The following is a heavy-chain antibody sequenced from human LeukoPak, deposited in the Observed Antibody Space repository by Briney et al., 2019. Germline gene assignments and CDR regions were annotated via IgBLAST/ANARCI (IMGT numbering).Heavy chain of an antibody. D-gene: IGHD1-1*01. V-gene: IGHV1-18*01. J-gene: IGHJ4*01. Sequence: ASVKVSCKTSGYTFSNYGISWVRQAPGQGLEWMGWITAYNGNRLYAQRFQGRITLTTDTSTSTSYMELRSMEYDDTAIYYCARDNDKVVDHWGQGTLVTVSS. CDR1: GYTFSNYG. CDR2: ITAYNGNR. CDR3: ARDNDKVVDH.